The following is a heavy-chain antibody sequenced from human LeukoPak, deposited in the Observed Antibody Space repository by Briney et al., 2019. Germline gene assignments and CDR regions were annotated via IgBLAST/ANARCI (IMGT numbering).Heavy chain of an antibody. V-gene: IGHV3-23*01. Sequence: GGSLRLSCAASGFTFSSYGMSWVRQAPEKGLEWVSGISGSGGSTYYADSVKGRFTISRDNFKNTLYLQMNSLRAEDTAVYYCAKYDSGPQYFRHWGQGTLVTVSS. J-gene: IGHJ1*01. CDR2: ISGSGGST. CDR1: GFTFSSYG. CDR3: AKYDSGPQYFRH. D-gene: IGHD3-22*01.